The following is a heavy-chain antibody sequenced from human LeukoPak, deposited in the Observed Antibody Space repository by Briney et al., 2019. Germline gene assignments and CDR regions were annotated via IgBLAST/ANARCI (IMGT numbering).Heavy chain of an antibody. V-gene: IGHV3-74*01. J-gene: IGHJ6*02. CDR3: ASDRVFYGLDV. Sequence: GGSLRLSCAASGFTFSSYWMHWVRQAPGKGLMWVSRIKSDGSETSYADSVKGRFTISRDNARNTLYLQMNSLRPEDTAIYYCASDRVFYGLDVWGQGTTVTVS. CDR1: GFTFSSYW. CDR2: IKSDGSET.